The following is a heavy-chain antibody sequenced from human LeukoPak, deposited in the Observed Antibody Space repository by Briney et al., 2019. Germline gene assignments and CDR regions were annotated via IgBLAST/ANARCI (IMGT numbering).Heavy chain of an antibody. V-gene: IGHV4-34*01. Sequence: SETLSLTCAVYGGSFSGYYWSWIRQPPGKGLEWIGEINHSGSTNYNPSLKSRVTISVDTSKNQFSLKLSSVTAADTAVYYCARSASLVRGGGEPYNWFDPWGQGTLVTVSS. CDR3: ARSASLVRGGGEPYNWFDP. D-gene: IGHD3-10*01. CDR2: INHSGST. CDR1: GGSFSGYY. J-gene: IGHJ5*02.